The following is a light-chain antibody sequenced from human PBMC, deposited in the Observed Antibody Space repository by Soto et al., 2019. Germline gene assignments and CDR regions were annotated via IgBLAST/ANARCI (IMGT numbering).Light chain of an antibody. CDR3: QQYSSRST. J-gene: IGKJ1*01. Sequence: DIQMTQSPSSLSASVEDRVIITCRASQSISNHLNWYQQKPGKAPNLLIYDASSLQSGVPSRFSGSGFGTEFTLTISSLQPGDFATYYCQQYSSRSTFGQGTKVDIK. CDR1: QSISNH. CDR2: DAS. V-gene: IGKV1-39*01.